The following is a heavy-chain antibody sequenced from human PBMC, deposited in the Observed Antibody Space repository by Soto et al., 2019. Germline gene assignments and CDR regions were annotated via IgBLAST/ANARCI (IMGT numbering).Heavy chain of an antibody. J-gene: IGHJ4*02. CDR1: GFNFGVFG. Sequence: GGSLRLSCAASGFNFGVFGMHWVRQAPGKGLEWLSVLSYEGSEEYYADSVRGRFTISRDNSKNTLFLQMDSLRVDDTGAYYCALTRRSSLLEVAGPGFEYWGQGTLVTVSS. V-gene: IGHV3-30*03. D-gene: IGHD6-19*01. CDR2: LSYEGSEE. CDR3: ALTRRSSLLEVAGPGFEY.